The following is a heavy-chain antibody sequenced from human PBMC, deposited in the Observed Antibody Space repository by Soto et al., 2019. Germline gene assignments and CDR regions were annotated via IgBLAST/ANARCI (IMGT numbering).Heavy chain of an antibody. CDR1: GFTFSSYA. CDR3: ARVRGVYCSSTSCYGMDV. J-gene: IGHJ6*02. CDR2: ISYDGSNK. V-gene: IGHV3-30-3*01. Sequence: QVQLVESGGGVVQPGRSLRLSCAASGFTFSSYAMHWVRQAPGKGLEWVAVISYDGSNKYYADSVKGRFTISRDNSKNTLYLQMNSLRAEDTAVYYCARVRGVYCSSTSCYGMDVWGQGTTVTVSS. D-gene: IGHD2-2*01.